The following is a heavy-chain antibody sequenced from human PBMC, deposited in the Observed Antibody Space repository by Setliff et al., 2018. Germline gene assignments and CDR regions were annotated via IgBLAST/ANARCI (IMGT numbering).Heavy chain of an antibody. Sequence: LRLSCVVSGFSVSNDFMGWVRQAPGKGLEWVSVIYNRGHTYYADSVKGRFTISRDSSKNTMYLQMNSLRAEDTAVYYCARNWGILNYWGQGTLVTVSS. CDR2: IYNRGHT. CDR1: GFSVSNDF. J-gene: IGHJ4*02. CDR3: ARNWGILNY. D-gene: IGHD3-9*01. V-gene: IGHV3-53*01.